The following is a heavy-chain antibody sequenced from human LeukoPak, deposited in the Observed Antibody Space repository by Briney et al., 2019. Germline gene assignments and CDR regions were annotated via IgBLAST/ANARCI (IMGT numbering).Heavy chain of an antibody. V-gene: IGHV1-69*04. CDR3: ASSKDGYDY. CDR2: IIPILGIA. Sequence: GASVKVSCKASGGTFSSYAISWVRQAPGQGLEWMGRIIPILGIANYAQKFQGRVTITADKSTGTAYMELSSLRSEDTAVYYCASSKDGYDYWGQGTLVTVSS. CDR1: GGTFSSYA. J-gene: IGHJ4*02. D-gene: IGHD5-24*01.